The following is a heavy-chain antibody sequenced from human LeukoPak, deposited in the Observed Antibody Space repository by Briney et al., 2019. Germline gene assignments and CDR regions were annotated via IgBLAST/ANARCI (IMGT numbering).Heavy chain of an antibody. J-gene: IGHJ4*02. CDR2: ISYDGSNK. D-gene: IGHD4-17*01. CDR1: GFTFSSYA. Sequence: GGSLRLSCAASGFTFSSYAMHWVRQAPGKGLEWVAVISYDGSNKYYADSVKGRFTISRDNSKNTLYLQMNSLRAEDTAVYYCAKRHPSVTTFDYWGRGTLVTVSS. CDR3: AKRHPSVTTFDY. V-gene: IGHV3-30-3*02.